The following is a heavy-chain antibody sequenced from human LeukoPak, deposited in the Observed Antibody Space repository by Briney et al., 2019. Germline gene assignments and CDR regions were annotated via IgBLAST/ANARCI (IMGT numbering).Heavy chain of an antibody. CDR1: IDSFSNYH. V-gene: IGHV4-34*01. CDR2: VNEGGGT. D-gene: IGHD6-13*01. CDR3: ARTTEAHSWRTRYYDYYMDV. J-gene: IGHJ6*03. Sequence: SETLSLTCAVYIDSFSNYHWNWIRQTPAKGMEWIGEVNEGGGTNISPSLRSRVILSVDTSKNQFSLKLSSVTAADTAVYYCARTTEAHSWRTRYYDYYMDVWGKGTTVTVSS.